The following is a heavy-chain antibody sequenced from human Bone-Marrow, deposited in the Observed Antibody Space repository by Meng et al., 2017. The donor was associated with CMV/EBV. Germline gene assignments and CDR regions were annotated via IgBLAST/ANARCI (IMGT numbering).Heavy chain of an antibody. Sequence: GGSLRLSCKGSGYSFTSYWIGWVRQMPGKGLEWMGIIYPGDSDTRYSPSFQGQVTISADKSISTAYLQWSSLKASDTAMYYCARRSSSSGAPGRYFDYWGQGKLVNVSS. D-gene: IGHD6-6*01. J-gene: IGHJ4*02. CDR3: ARRSSSSGAPGRYFDY. CDR1: GYSFTSYW. CDR2: IYPGDSDT. V-gene: IGHV5-51*01.